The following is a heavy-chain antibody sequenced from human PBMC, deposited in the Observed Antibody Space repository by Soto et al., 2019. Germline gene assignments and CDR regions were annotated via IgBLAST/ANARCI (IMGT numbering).Heavy chain of an antibody. CDR1: GGSFSGYY. J-gene: IGHJ3*02. V-gene: IGHV4-34*01. CDR3: ATRGVDYSIGGGAFDI. Sequence: SETLSLTCAVYGGSFSGYYWSWIRQPPGKGLEWIGEINHSGSTNYNPSLKSRVTISVDTSKNQFSLKLSSVTAADTAVYYCATRGVDYSIGGGAFDIWGQGTMVTVSS. D-gene: IGHD4-4*01. CDR2: INHSGST.